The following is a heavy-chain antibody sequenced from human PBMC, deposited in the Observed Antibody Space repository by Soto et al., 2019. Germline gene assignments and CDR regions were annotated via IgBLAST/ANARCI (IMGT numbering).Heavy chain of an antibody. CDR3: ARQGITIFGVVIIRNWFDP. V-gene: IGHV4-39*01. D-gene: IGHD3-3*01. J-gene: IGHJ5*02. CDR1: GGSISSSSYY. Sequence: SETLSLTCTVSGGSISSSSYYWGWIRQPPGKGLEWIGSIYYSGSTYYNPSLKSRVTISVDTSKNQFSLRLSSETAADTAVYYCARQGITIFGVVIIRNWFDPWGQGTLVTVSS. CDR2: IYYSGST.